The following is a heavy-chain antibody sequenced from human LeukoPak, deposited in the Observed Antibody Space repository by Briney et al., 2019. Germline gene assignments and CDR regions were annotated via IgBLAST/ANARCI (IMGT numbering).Heavy chain of an antibody. D-gene: IGHD6-19*01. CDR1: GFTFDDYA. CDR3: AKDLGGYRSGWDGDYFDY. CDR2: ISGDGGST. V-gene: IGHV3-43*02. Sequence: GGSLRLSCAASGFTFDDYAMHWVRQAPGKGLEWVSLISGDGGSTYYADSVKGRFTISRDNSKNSLYLQMNSLRTEDTALYYCAKDLGGYRSGWDGDYFDYWGQGTLVTVSS. J-gene: IGHJ4*02.